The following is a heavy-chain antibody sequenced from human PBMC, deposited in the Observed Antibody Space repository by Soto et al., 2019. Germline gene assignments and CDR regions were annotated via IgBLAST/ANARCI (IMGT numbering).Heavy chain of an antibody. CDR1: GFLFGAYG. D-gene: IGHD1-26*01. CDR2: ISYDGSHK. J-gene: IGHJ4*02. Sequence: GGAPRHSFGGSGFLFGAYGLHWVRQTPGKGLEWVAIISYDGSHKEYADSVKGRFAISRDNSENTLYLQMNNLGVEDTALYYCATSASSDHWGQGTQVTVSS. V-gene: IGHV3-30*03. CDR3: ATSASSDH.